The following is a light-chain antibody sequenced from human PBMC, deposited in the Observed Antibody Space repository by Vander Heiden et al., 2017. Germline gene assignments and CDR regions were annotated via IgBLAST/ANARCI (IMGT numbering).Light chain of an antibody. Sequence: IVLTQSPATLSVSPGERATLSCRASQSVSSNLAWYQQKPGQAPRLLIYGASTRATGIPAGFSGSGSGTEFTLTISSLQSEDFAVYYCQQYNNWPRTFGPGTKVDIK. J-gene: IGKJ3*01. V-gene: IGKV3-15*01. CDR1: QSVSSN. CDR2: GAS. CDR3: QQYNNWPRT.